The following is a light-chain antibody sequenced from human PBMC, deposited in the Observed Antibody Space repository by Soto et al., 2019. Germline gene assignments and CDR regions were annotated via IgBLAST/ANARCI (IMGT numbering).Light chain of an antibody. CDR1: QTVNSDY. CDR3: QPYDGSPRT. J-gene: IGKJ2*01. Sequence: VLTQSPATVSLSPGERATLSCTTSQTVNSDYLAWYQQKPGQAPRLLIYGVFNRATGIPDRFTGSGSGTYFTLNISGLEPDDSAVYYCQPYDGSPRTFGHGTHLEI. CDR2: GVF. V-gene: IGKV3-20*01.